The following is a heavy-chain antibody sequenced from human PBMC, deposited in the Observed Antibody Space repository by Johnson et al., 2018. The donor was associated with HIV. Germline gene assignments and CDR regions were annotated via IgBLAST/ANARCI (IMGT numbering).Heavy chain of an antibody. Sequence: VQLVESGGGVVQPGRSLRLSCAASGFTFSTYGLHWVRQAPGKGLEWVSGINWNGDTTTYADSVKGRFTVSRDNAKRSLYLQLSNLRAEDTALYYCAILTVRSRAFDLWGQGTLVTVSS. J-gene: IGHJ3*01. CDR3: AILTVRSRAFDL. D-gene: IGHD4-17*01. V-gene: IGHV3-20*04. CDR2: INWNGDTT. CDR1: GFTFSTYG.